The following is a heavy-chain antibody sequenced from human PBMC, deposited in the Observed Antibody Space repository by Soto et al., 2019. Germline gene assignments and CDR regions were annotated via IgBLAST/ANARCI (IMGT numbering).Heavy chain of an antibody. CDR3: ASRRSRGRALLFDP. J-gene: IGHJ5*02. CDR1: GGSISSGDYY. Sequence: SETLSLTCTVSGGSISSGDYYWSWIRQPPGKGLEWIGYIYYSGSTYYNPSLKSRVTISVDTSKNQFSLKLSSVTAANTAVYYCASRRSRGRALLFDPWGQGTLVTVSS. D-gene: IGHD1-26*01. V-gene: IGHV4-30-4*01. CDR2: IYYSGST.